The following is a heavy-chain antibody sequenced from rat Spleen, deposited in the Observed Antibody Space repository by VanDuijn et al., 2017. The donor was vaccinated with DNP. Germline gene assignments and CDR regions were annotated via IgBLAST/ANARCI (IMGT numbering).Heavy chain of an antibody. V-gene: IGHV5S13*01. D-gene: IGHD1-11*01. CDR1: GFTFSKEA. CDR3: ARQGGYGYYFDY. CDR2: ISPSGGGT. J-gene: IGHJ2*01. Sequence: EVQLVESGGGLVQPGRSLKLSCAASGFTFSKEAMAWVRQAPTKGLEWVTSISPSGGGTYYRDSVKGRFTISRDNADHTLYLQMDSLRAEDTATYYCARQGGYGYYFDYWGQGVMVTVSS.